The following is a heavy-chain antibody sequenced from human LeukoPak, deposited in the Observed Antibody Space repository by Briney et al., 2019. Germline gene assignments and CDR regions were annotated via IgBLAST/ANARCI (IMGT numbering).Heavy chain of an antibody. CDR3: ARSKEGVDY. D-gene: IGHD3-16*01. V-gene: IGHV4-59*11. Sequence: SETLSLACTVSGGSISSHYWSWIRQPLGKGLVWIGYIYYSGSTNYNPSLKSRVTISVDTSKNQFSLKLSSVTAADTAVYYCARSKEGVDYWGQGTLVTVSS. J-gene: IGHJ4*02. CDR1: GGSISSHY. CDR2: IYYSGST.